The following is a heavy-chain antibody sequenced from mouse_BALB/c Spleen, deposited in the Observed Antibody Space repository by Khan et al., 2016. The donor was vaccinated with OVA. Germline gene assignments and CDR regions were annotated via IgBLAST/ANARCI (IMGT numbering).Heavy chain of an antibody. CDR3: ARRNYFGYTFAY. J-gene: IGHJ3*01. CDR1: GYTFTDYY. D-gene: IGHD1-2*01. Sequence: QVQLKQSGAELARPGASVKLSCKASGYTFTDYYINWVKLRTGQGLEGIGEISPGSGDTYYNERLKGKATRTAAKATSTTTMHLSSLTSEASAVYFCARRNYFGYTFAYWGQGTLVTVSA. CDR2: ISPGSGDT. V-gene: IGHV1-77*01.